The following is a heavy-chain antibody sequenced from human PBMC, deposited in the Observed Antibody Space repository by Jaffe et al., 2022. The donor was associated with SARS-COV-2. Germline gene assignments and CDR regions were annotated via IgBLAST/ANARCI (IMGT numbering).Heavy chain of an antibody. D-gene: IGHD1-1*01. Sequence: QVQLVESGGGVVQPGRSLRLSCAASGFTFSSYAMHWVRQAPGKGLEWVAVISYDGSNKYYADSVKGRFTISRDNSKNTLYLQMNSLRAEDTAVYYCASDYVHGYWGQGTLVTVSS. J-gene: IGHJ4*02. V-gene: IGHV3-30-3*01. CDR3: ASDYVHGY. CDR1: GFTFSSYA. CDR2: ISYDGSNK.